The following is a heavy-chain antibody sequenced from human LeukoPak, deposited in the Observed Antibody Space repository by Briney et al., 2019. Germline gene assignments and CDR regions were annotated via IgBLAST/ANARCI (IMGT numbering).Heavy chain of an antibody. Sequence: ASVKVSCKPSGYTFTGYYIHWVRQAPGQGLEWMGWINPSSGGTNYEQNFQGRVTMTGDTSISTAYMELSSLTSDDTAVYYCARGVNDGFPYYFDYWGQGTLVTVSS. D-gene: IGHD3-10*01. CDR2: INPSSGGT. V-gene: IGHV1-2*02. CDR1: GYTFTGYY. CDR3: ARGVNDGFPYYFDY. J-gene: IGHJ4*02.